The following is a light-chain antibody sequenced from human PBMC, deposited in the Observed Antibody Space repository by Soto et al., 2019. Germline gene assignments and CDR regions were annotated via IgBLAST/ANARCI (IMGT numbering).Light chain of an antibody. CDR1: QSVSSSY. V-gene: IGKV3-20*01. J-gene: IGKJ4*01. CDR3: QQYGTSPELT. CDR2: DAS. Sequence: EIVLTQSPGTLSLSPGESVTLSCRASQSVSSSYLAWYQQKPGQAPRLLIYDASSRANGIPDRFSGSGSGTDFTLTISRLEPEDFAVYYCQQYGTSPELTFGGGTKVEIE.